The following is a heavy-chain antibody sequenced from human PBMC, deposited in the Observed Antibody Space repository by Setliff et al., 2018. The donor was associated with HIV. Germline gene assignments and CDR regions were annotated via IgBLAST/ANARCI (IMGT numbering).Heavy chain of an antibody. Sequence: PSETLSLTCTVSDDSIRSTTYYWGWIRQPPGKGLEWIGTIYYSGSSYSSPSLKSRVTISVDTSQNQFSLKLNSVTAADTAVYYCARHTGDITGTNHLFDCWGQGTLVTVSS. D-gene: IGHD1-20*01. J-gene: IGHJ4*02. CDR1: DDSIRSTTYY. CDR3: ARHTGDITGTNHLFDC. V-gene: IGHV4-39*01. CDR2: IYYSGSS.